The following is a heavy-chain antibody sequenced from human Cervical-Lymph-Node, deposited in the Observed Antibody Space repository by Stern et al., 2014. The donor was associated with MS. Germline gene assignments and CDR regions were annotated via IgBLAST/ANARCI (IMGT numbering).Heavy chain of an antibody. D-gene: IGHD5-18*01. V-gene: IGHV1-18*01. Sequence: VQLVESGTEVKKPGASVKVSCKASGDTFGTYGVNWVRQAPGQRLEWLGWISGYKGNTNYAQRLQGRVPLTTDTSPATAYMELRSLRSDDTAVFFCAIMGTNGIDVWGQGTTVTVSS. J-gene: IGHJ6*02. CDR3: AIMGTNGIDV. CDR1: GDTFGTYG. CDR2: ISGYKGNT.